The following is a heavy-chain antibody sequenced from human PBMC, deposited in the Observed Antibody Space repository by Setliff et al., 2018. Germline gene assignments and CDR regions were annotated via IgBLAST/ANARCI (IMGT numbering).Heavy chain of an antibody. CDR1: GYTFTGSL. D-gene: IGHD2-8*01. Sequence: ASVKVSCKTSGYTFTGSLISWVRQAPGQGLEWVGWISPYNGNTYYADKLQGRVTLTTDTSTKTAYMELNNLQSDDTAVYFCSRLVRYCTKSTCQTLSGAEVWGQGTLVTVSS. J-gene: IGHJ4*02. CDR2: ISPYNGNT. V-gene: IGHV1-18*01. CDR3: SRLVRYCTKSTCQTLSGAEV.